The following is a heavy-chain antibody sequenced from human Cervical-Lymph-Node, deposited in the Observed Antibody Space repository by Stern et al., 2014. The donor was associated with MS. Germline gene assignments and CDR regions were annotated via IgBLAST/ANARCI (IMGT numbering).Heavy chain of an antibody. Sequence: QITLKESGPTLVKPTETLRLTCTFSGFSLSASGVSVGWIRQPPGKALEWLALISWDDDKRYRPSLKSRLTITKDTSKNQVVLTMTNMDPVDTATFYCARGNSTGYYRDWFDPWGQGTLVTVSS. J-gene: IGHJ5*02. CDR1: GFSLSASGVS. CDR3: ARGNSTGYYRDWFDP. V-gene: IGHV2-5*02. D-gene: IGHD6-19*01. CDR2: ISWDDDK.